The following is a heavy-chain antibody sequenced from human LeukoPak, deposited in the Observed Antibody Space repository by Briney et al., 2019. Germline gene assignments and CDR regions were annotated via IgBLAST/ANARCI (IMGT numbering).Heavy chain of an antibody. CDR2: IYYSGTT. CDR3: ARQISDYYYYYIDV. D-gene: IGHD3-10*01. V-gene: IGHV4-39*01. J-gene: IGHJ6*03. Sequence: SETLSLTCTVSGGSISSSHYYWGWIRQTPGKGLEWIGTIYYSGTTYYNSSLESRATISEDTSKNQFSLTLRSVTAADTAVYYCARQISDYYYYYIDVWGKGTTVTVSS. CDR1: GGSISSSHYY.